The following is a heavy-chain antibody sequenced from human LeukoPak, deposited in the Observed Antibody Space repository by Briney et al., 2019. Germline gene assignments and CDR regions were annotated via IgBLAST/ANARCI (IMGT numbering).Heavy chain of an antibody. J-gene: IGHJ4*02. CDR3: AREGQYCSSSVCQSDY. V-gene: IGHV3-23*01. D-gene: IGHD2-2*01. CDR1: GFNFGSHD. Sequence: GGSLRLSCVGSGFNFGSHDMIWVRQAPGKGLEWVSDIGGRDTRINYADSVKGRFTISRDNSKNTVYLQMSSLRVEDTAIYYCAREGQYCSSSVCQSDYWGQGTLVTVSS. CDR2: IGGRDTRI.